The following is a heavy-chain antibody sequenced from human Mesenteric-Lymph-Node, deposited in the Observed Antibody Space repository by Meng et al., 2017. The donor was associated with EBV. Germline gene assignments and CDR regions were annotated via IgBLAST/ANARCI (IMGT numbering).Heavy chain of an antibody. Sequence: QDQLQQWGAGLLKPSEXLSLTCAVYGGSFSDYYWSWIRQTPGKGLEWIGEIYNTGNTNYNPSLKSRITMSVDTSKNQFSLQLNSVTPEDTAVYYCARGATSVFDLWGRGTLVTVSS. CDR3: ARGATSVFDL. V-gene: IGHV4-34*01. CDR2: IYNTGNT. J-gene: IGHJ2*01. CDR1: GGSFSDYY.